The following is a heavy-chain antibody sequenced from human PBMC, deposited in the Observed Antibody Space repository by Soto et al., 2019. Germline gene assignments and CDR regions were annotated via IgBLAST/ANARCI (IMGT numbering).Heavy chain of an antibody. Sequence: SVTVCCDASGLTVRSYESRWPRQPPVQGLKRMGGIIPIFGTANYAQKFQGRVTITADESTSTAYMELSSLRSEDTAVYYCARSWGPYYYDSSGYKFMYWGQGTLVTVSS. D-gene: IGHD3-22*01. CDR3: ARSWGPYYYDSSGYKFMY. V-gene: IGHV1-69*13. CDR1: GLTVRSYE. J-gene: IGHJ4*02. CDR2: IIPIFGTA.